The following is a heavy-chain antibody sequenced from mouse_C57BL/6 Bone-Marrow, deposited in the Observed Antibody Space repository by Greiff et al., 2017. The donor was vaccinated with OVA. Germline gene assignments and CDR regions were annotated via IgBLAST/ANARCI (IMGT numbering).Heavy chain of an antibody. D-gene: IGHD3-2*02. Sequence: QVQLQQSGSELRSPGSSVKLSCKDFDSEVFPIAYMSWVRQKPGHGFEGIGGILPSIGRTIYGEKLEDKATLYADTLSNTAYLGLNSLTSEYSAIYYVARGGDSSGYVNYFDDRGQGTTLTVSS. CDR1: DSEVFPIAY. V-gene: IGHV15-2*01. CDR3: ARGGDSSGYVNYFDD. CDR2: ILPSIGRT. J-gene: IGHJ2*01.